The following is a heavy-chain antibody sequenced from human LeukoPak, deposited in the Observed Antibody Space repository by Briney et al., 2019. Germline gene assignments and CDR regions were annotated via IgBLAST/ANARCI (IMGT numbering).Heavy chain of an antibody. CDR2: IKSKTDGGTT. CDR3: TTVVWGSGYYNFDY. D-gene: IGHD3-22*01. J-gene: IGHJ4*02. Sequence: AGSLRLSCTASGFTFSNAWMSWVRQAPGKGLEWVGRIKSKTDGGTTDYAAPVKGRFTISRDDSKNTLFLQMNSLKTEDTAVYYCTTVVWGSGYYNFDYWGQGTLVTVSS. CDR1: GFTFSNAW. V-gene: IGHV3-15*01.